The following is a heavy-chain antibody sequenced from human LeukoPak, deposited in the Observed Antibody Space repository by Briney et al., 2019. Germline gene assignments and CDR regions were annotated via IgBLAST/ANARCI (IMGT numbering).Heavy chain of an antibody. CDR3: AKAQIGYCSSTSCYQFDY. CDR2: ISGSGGST. J-gene: IGHJ4*02. V-gene: IGHV3-23*01. D-gene: IGHD2-2*01. CDR1: GFTFSSYA. Sequence: PGGSLRLSCAASGFTFSSYAMSWVRQAPGKGLEWVSAISGSGGSTYYADSVKGRFTISRDNSKNTLYLQMNSLRAEDTAVYYCAKAQIGYCSSTSCYQFDYWGQGTLVTVSS.